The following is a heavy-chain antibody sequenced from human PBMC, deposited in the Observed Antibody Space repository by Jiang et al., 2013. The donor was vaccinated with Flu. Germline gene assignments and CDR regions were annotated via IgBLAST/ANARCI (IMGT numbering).Heavy chain of an antibody. V-gene: IGHV1-46*03. Sequence: GAEVKKPGASVRVSCKASGYTFTSYYMHWVRQAPGQGLEWMGIINPSGGSTSYAQKFQGRVTMTRDTSTSTVYMELSSLRSEDTAVYYCAREGGAYCGGDCYSSYFDYWGQGTLVTVSS. J-gene: IGHJ4*02. CDR3: AREGGAYCGGDCYSSYFDY. CDR2: INPSGGST. CDR1: GYTFTSYY. D-gene: IGHD2-21*02.